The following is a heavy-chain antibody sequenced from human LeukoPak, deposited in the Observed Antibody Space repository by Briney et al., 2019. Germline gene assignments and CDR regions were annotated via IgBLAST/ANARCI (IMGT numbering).Heavy chain of an antibody. CDR3: AKDKRVYFDWLLSHFDY. D-gene: IGHD3-9*01. V-gene: IGHV3-9*01. CDR1: GFTFDDYA. J-gene: IGHJ4*02. Sequence: PGRSLRLSCAASGFTFDDYAMHWVRQAPGKGLEWVSGISWNSGSIGYADSVKGRFTISRDNSKNTLYLQMNSLRAEDTAVYYCAKDKRVYFDWLLSHFDYWGQGTLVTVSS. CDR2: ISWNSGSI.